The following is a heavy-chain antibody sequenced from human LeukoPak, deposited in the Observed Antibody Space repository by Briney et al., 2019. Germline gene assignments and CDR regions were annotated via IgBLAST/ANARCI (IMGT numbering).Heavy chain of an antibody. Sequence: PGGALRLSCAASGFTFNSYAMHWVRQAPGEGLEYVSAISSNGGSTYYANSVKGRFTISRDNSKNTLYLQMGSLRAEDMAVYYCARGIAVASGAFDIWGQGTMVTVSS. CDR1: GFTFNSYA. V-gene: IGHV3-64*01. CDR3: ARGIAVASGAFDI. D-gene: IGHD6-19*01. CDR2: ISSNGGST. J-gene: IGHJ3*02.